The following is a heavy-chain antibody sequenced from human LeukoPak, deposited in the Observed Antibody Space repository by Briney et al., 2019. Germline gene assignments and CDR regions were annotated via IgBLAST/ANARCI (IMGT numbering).Heavy chain of an antibody. CDR3: ARGFDGSWYRYSYYYGMDV. J-gene: IGHJ6*02. Sequence: GGSLRLSCAASGFTFSDYYMSWIRQAPGKGLEWVSYISSSGSTIYYADSVKGRFTISRDNAKNSLYLQMNSLRAEDTAVYYCARGFDGSWYRYSYYYGMDVWGQGTTVTVSS. CDR2: ISSSGSTI. V-gene: IGHV3-11*01. CDR1: GFTFSDYY. D-gene: IGHD6-13*01.